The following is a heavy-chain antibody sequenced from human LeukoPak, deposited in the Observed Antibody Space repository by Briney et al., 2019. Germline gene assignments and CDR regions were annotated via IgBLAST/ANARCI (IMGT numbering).Heavy chain of an antibody. J-gene: IGHJ4*02. Sequence: PGRSLRLSCEVSGFTFTTYGMHWVRQAPGKGLEWVALIWCDGVTKHYADSVKGRFTISRDNFKNTLYLQMNSLRAEDTAVYYCAKTKGYSYGYYFDYWGQGTLVTVSS. CDR2: IWCDGVTK. CDR1: GFTFTTYG. V-gene: IGHV3-33*06. D-gene: IGHD5-18*01. CDR3: AKTKGYSYGYYFDY.